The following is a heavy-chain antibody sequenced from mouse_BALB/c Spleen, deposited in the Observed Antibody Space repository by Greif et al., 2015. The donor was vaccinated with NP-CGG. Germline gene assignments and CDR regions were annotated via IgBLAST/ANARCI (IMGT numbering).Heavy chain of an antibody. CDR3: ARNDGFAY. CDR1: GFNIKDTY. V-gene: IGHV14-3*02. J-gene: IGHJ3*01. CDR2: IDPANGNT. D-gene: IGHD2-12*01. Sequence: EVQLQQSGAELVKPGASVKLSCTAAGFNIKDTYMHWVKQRPEQGLEWIGRIDPANGNTKYDPKFQGKATITADTSSNTAYLQLSSLTSEDTAVYYCARNDGFAYWGQGTLVTVSA.